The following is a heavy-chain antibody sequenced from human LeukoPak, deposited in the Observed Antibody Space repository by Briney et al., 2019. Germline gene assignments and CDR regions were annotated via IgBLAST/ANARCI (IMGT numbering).Heavy chain of an antibody. V-gene: IGHV3-21*01. J-gene: IGHJ4*02. CDR2: ISSSSSYI. Sequence: PGGSLRLSCAASGFTFSSYSMNWVRQAPGKGLEWVSSISSSSSYIYYADSVKGRFTISRDNAKNSLYLQTNSLRAEDTAVYYCAREEGLTTVTTWDYWGQGTLVTVSS. CDR1: GFTFSSYS. CDR3: AREEGLTTVTTWDY. D-gene: IGHD4-17*01.